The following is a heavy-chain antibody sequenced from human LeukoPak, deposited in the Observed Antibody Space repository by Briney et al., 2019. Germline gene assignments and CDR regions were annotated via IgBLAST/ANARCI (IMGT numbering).Heavy chain of an antibody. Sequence: SETLSLTCTVSGGSISSSSYYWGWIRQPPGKGLEWIGSIYYSGSTYYNPSLKSRVTISVDTSKNQFSLKLSSVTAADTAVYYCARAPGVITFDYWGQGTLVTVSS. CDR3: ARAPGVITFDY. D-gene: IGHD3-16*02. J-gene: IGHJ4*02. CDR2: IYYSGST. CDR1: GGSISSSSYY. V-gene: IGHV4-39*01.